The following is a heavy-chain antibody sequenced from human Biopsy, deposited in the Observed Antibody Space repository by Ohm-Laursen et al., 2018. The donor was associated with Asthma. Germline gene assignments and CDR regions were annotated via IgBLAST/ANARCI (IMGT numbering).Heavy chain of an antibody. J-gene: IGHJ6*02. D-gene: IGHD3-3*01. V-gene: IGHV4-39*01. CDR1: GGSMTPTSHY. Sequence: SETLSLTCTVSGGSMTPTSHYWDWIRQAPGKGLEWIGYIPYGGKTSYNPSLKNRVTISRDTSKNQFSLRLTSVTAADTAVYFCARRITIFGVVQKDHGMDAWGQGTTVIVSS. CDR3: ARRITIFGVVQKDHGMDA. CDR2: IPYGGKT.